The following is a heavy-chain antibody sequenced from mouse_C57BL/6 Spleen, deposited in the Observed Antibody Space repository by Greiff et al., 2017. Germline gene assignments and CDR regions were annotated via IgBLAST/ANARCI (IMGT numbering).Heavy chain of an antibody. CDR2: IYPRSGNT. J-gene: IGHJ2*01. V-gene: IGHV1-81*01. Sequence: QVQLKQSGAELARPGASVKLSCKASGYTFTSYGISWVKQRTGQGLEWIGEIYPRSGNTYYNEKFKGKATLTADKSSSTAYMELRSLTSEDSAVYFGSRSETTVVATGDYWGQGTTLTVSS. D-gene: IGHD1-1*01. CDR1: GYTFTSYG. CDR3: SRSETTVVATGDY.